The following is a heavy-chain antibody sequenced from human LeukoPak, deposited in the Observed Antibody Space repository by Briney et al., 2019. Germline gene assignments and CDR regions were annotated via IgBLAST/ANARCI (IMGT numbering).Heavy chain of an antibody. Sequence: GASVKVSCKASGYTFTSYDINWVRQATGQGLEWMGWMNPNSGNTGYAQKFQGRVTMTRNTSISTAYMELSSLRSEDTAVYYCARGIAFCGGDCYSIDAFDIWGQGTMVTVSS. CDR1: GYTFTSYD. D-gene: IGHD2-21*02. V-gene: IGHV1-8*01. CDR2: MNPNSGNT. J-gene: IGHJ3*02. CDR3: ARGIAFCGGDCYSIDAFDI.